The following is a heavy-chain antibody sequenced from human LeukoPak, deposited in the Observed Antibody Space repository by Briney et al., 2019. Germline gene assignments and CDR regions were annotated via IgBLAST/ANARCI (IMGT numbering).Heavy chain of an antibody. CDR1: GYTFTGYY. CDR3: ARDGEYSSSSCMDV. Sequence: SVKVSCKASGYTFTGYYMHWVRQAPGQGLEWMGRIIPIFGTANYAQKFQGRVTITTDESTSTAYMELSSLRSEDTAVYYCARDGEYSSSSCMDVWGKGTTVTVSS. CDR2: IIPIFGTA. V-gene: IGHV1-69*05. J-gene: IGHJ6*04. D-gene: IGHD6-6*01.